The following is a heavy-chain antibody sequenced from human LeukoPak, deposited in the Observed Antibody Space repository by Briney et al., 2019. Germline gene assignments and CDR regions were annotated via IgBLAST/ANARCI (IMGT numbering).Heavy chain of an antibody. Sequence: SETLSLTCTVSGGSITSHSWSWIRQPPGKGMEWIGYIFYSGHTNYNPSLRSRVTISLDTSKTQFSLGLGSVTAANPAVYYCARDTDRRSSPGSWFDPWGQGTLVTVSS. CDR2: IFYSGHT. V-gene: IGHV4-59*11. CDR3: ARDTDRRSSPGSWFDP. D-gene: IGHD2-15*01. J-gene: IGHJ5*02. CDR1: GGSITSHS.